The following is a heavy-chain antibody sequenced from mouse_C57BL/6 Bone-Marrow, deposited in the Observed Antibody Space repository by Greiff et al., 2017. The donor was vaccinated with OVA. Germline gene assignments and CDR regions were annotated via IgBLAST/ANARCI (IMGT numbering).Heavy chain of an antibody. Sequence: EVKLVESGGDLVKPGGFLKLSCAASGFTFSSYGMSWVRQTPDKRLEWVATISSGGSYTYYPDSVKGRFTISRDNAKNTLYLQMSSLKSEDTAMYYCAREDYDGVDYWGQGTTLTVSS. D-gene: IGHD2-4*01. V-gene: IGHV5-6*01. CDR1: GFTFSSYG. CDR3: AREDYDGVDY. J-gene: IGHJ2*01. CDR2: ISSGGSYT.